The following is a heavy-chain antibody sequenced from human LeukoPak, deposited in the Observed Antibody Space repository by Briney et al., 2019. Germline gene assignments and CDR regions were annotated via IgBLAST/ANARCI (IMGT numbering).Heavy chain of an antibody. CDR1: GYTFTSYD. Sequence: ASVKVSCKASGYTFTSYDINWVRQATGQGLEWMGWMNPNFGNTGYAQKFQGRVTITRNTSISTAYMDLSILRSEATAVYYCVLERPTPGAFDIWGQGTMVTVSS. CDR3: VLERPTPGAFDI. V-gene: IGHV1-8*03. J-gene: IGHJ3*02. D-gene: IGHD1-1*01. CDR2: MNPNFGNT.